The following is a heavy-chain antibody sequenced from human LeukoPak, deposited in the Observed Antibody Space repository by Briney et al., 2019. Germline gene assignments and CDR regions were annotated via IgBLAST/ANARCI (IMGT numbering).Heavy chain of an antibody. Sequence: PSETLSLTCTVSGGSISSSSYYWGWIRQAPGKGLEWVSSISSSSSYIYYADSVKGRFTISRDNAKNSLYLQMNSLRAEDTAVYYCARDHRYSSSWYGSVDYWGQGTLVTVSS. CDR1: GGSISSSS. D-gene: IGHD6-13*01. J-gene: IGHJ4*02. CDR3: ARDHRYSSSWYGSVDY. CDR2: ISSSSSYI. V-gene: IGHV3-21*01.